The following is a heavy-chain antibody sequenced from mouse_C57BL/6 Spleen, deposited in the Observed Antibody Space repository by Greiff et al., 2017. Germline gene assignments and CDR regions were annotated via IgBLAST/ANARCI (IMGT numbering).Heavy chain of an antibody. Sequence: QVQLKQPGAELVKPGASVKLSCKASGYTFTSYWMQWVKQRPGQGLEWIGEIDPSDSYTNYNQKFKGKATLTVDTSSSTAYMQLSSLTSEDSAVYYCARYYYGSSLAYWGQGTLVTVSA. CDR3: ARYYYGSSLAY. CDR1: GYTFTSYW. CDR2: IDPSDSYT. J-gene: IGHJ3*01. D-gene: IGHD1-1*01. V-gene: IGHV1-50*01.